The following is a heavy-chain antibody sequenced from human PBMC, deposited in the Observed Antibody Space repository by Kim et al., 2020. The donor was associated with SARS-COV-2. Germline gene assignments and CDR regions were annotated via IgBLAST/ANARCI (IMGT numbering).Heavy chain of an antibody. CDR2: INSDGSST. CDR1: GFTFSSYW. CDR3: ARGVGYYDSSGYYNDAFIS. J-gene: IGHJ3*02. Sequence: GGSLRLSCAASGFTFSSYWMHWVRQAPGKGLVWVSRINSDGSSTSYADSVKGRFTISRNNAKNTLYLQMNSLRAEDTAVYYCARGVGYYDSSGYYNDAFISGAKGQWSPSLQ. D-gene: IGHD3-22*01. V-gene: IGHV3-74*01.